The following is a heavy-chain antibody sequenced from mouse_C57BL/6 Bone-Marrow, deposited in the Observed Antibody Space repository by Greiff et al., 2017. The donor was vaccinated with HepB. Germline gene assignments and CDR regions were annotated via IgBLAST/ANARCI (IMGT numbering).Heavy chain of an antibody. V-gene: IGHV1-64*01. J-gene: IGHJ4*01. Sequence: QVQLQQPGAELVKPGASVKLSCKASGYTFTSYWMHWVKQRPGQGLEWIGMIHPNSGSTNYNEKFKSKATLTVDKSSITAYMQLSSLTSEDSAVYYCARERWLLLLYAMDYWGQGTSVTVSS. CDR3: ARERWLLLLYAMDY. CDR1: GYTFTSYW. D-gene: IGHD2-3*01. CDR2: IHPNSGST.